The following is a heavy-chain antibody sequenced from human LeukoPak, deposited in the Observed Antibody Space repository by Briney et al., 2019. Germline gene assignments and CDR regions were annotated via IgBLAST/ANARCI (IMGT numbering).Heavy chain of an antibody. V-gene: IGHV4-39*01. CDR1: GGSISSSSYF. CDR3: ARHGEGYGAFDI. CDR2: IYYTGST. D-gene: IGHD3-10*01. J-gene: IGHJ3*02. Sequence: SETLSLTCTVSGGSISSSSYFWGWIRQPPGKGLEWIGIIYYTGSTYYNPSLKSRVTISVDTSKNQFSLKLSSVTAADTAVYFCARHGEGYGAFDIWGQGTMVTVSS.